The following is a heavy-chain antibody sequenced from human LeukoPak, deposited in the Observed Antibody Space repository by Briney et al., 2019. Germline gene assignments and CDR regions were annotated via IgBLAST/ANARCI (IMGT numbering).Heavy chain of an antibody. Sequence: GASVKVSCKASGYSFTNYDINWVRQATGQGLEWMGIINPSGGSTSYAQKFQGRVTMTRDMSTSTVYMELSSLRSEDTAVYYCAGDFWSGYGRQRHDAFDIWGQGTMVTVSS. D-gene: IGHD3-3*01. J-gene: IGHJ3*02. CDR2: INPSGGST. V-gene: IGHV1-46*01. CDR1: GYSFTNYD. CDR3: AGDFWSGYGRQRHDAFDI.